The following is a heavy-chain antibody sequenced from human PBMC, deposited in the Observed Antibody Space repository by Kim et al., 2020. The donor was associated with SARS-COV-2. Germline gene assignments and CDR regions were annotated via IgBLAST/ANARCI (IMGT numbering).Heavy chain of an antibody. CDR2: ISAYNGNT. V-gene: IGHV1-18*01. J-gene: IGHJ6*03. Sequence: ASVKVSCKASGYTFTSYGISWVRQAPGQGLEWMGWISAYNGNTNYAQKLQGRVTMTTDTSTSTAYMELRSLRSDDTAVDYCARDKGYGSGSPPSYYYYYYMDVWGKGTTVTVSS. D-gene: IGHD3-10*01. CDR3: ARDKGYGSGSPPSYYYYYYMDV. CDR1: GYTFTSYG.